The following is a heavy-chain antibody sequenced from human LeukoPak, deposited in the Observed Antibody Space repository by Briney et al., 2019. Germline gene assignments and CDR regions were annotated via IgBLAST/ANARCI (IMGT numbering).Heavy chain of an antibody. J-gene: IGHJ4*02. D-gene: IGHD6-19*01. CDR3: ARSYSSGWYLVDY. V-gene: IGHV3-74*01. CDR1: GFTFSSYR. CDR2: INSDGSST. Sequence: PGGSLRLSCAASGFTFSSYRMHWVRQAPGKGLVWVSRINSDGSSTNYADSVKGRFTISRDNAQNTLYLQMNSLRAEDTAVYYCARSYSSGWYLVDYWGQGTLVTVSS.